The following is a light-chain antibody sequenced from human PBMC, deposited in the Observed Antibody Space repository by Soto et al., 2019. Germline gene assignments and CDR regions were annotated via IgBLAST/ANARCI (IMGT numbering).Light chain of an antibody. V-gene: IGLV2-14*01. CDR1: SSDVGGYNY. CDR2: DVS. CDR3: SSYTSSSTLVV. J-gene: IGLJ2*01. Sequence: QSALTQPASVSGSPGQSITISCTGTSSDVGGYNYVSWYQQHPGKAPKLMIYDVSNRPSGVSNRFSVSKSGNTASLTISGLQAEDEGDYYCSSYTSSSTLVVFGGGTNMTVL.